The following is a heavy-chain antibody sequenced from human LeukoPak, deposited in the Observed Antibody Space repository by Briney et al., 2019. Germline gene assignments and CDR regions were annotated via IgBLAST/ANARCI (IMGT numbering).Heavy chain of an antibody. CDR1: GFSFDDYA. Sequence: GRSLRLSCAASGFSFDDYAMHWVRQAPGKGLEWVSAISWNGNSIVYADSVKGRFTIARDNAKNSLYLQMNSLRAEDTALYYCAKAAGDYWGQGTLVTVSS. CDR3: AKAAGDY. CDR2: ISWNGNSI. D-gene: IGHD6-19*01. V-gene: IGHV3-9*01. J-gene: IGHJ4*02.